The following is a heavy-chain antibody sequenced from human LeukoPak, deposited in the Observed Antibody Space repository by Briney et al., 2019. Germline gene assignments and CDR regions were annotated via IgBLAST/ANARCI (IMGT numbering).Heavy chain of an antibody. Sequence: PSETLSLTCTVSGYSISSGYYWGWIRQPPGKGLEWIGSIYHSGSTYYNPSLKSRVTISVDTSKNQFSLKLSSVTAADTAVYYCARDLGSGSYFWFDPWGQGTLVTVSS. V-gene: IGHV4-38-2*02. J-gene: IGHJ5*02. CDR1: GYSISSGYY. CDR2: IYHSGST. D-gene: IGHD3-10*01. CDR3: ARDLGSGSYFWFDP.